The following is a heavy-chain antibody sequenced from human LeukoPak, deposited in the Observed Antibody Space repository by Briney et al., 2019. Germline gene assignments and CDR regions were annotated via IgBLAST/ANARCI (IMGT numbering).Heavy chain of an antibody. J-gene: IGHJ4*02. CDR2: INHSGST. V-gene: IGHV4-34*01. CDR3: ARQSAAHIDY. D-gene: IGHD6-13*01. CDR1: GGSFSGYY. Sequence: PSETLSLTCAVYGGSFSGYYWSWIRQPPGKGLEWIGEINHSGSTNYNPSLKSRVTISVDRSKNQFSLKLSSVTAADTAVYYCARQSAAHIDYWGQGTLVTVSS.